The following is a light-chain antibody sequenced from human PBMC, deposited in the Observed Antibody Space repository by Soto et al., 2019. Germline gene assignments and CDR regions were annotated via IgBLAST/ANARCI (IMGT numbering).Light chain of an antibody. V-gene: IGLV6-57*01. CDR3: QSYDATNQV. CDR2: EDN. J-gene: IGLJ3*02. CDR1: SGSIASNY. Sequence: NFMLTQPHSVSVSPGKTVIISCTRSSGSIASNYVQWYQQRPGSSPTTVIYEDNQRPSGVPDRFSGSIDSSSNSASLTISRLETEDEVDYFSQSYDATNQVVGGGTKLTVL.